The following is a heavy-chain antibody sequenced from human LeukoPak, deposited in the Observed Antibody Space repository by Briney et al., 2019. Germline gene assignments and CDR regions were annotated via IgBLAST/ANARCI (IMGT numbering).Heavy chain of an antibody. CDR1: GGSFSGYY. Sequence: SETLSLTCAVYGGSFSGYYWSWIRQPPGKGLEWIGEINHSGSTNYNPSLKSRVTISVDTSKNQFSLKLSSVTAADTAVYYCARGIIIVVVPAAKPVYWFDPWGRGTLVTVSS. J-gene: IGHJ5*02. V-gene: IGHV4-34*01. CDR3: ARGIIIVVVPAAKPVYWFDP. D-gene: IGHD2-2*02. CDR2: INHSGST.